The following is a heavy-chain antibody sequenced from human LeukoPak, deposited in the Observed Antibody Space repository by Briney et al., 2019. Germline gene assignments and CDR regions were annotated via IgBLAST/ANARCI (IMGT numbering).Heavy chain of an antibody. V-gene: IGHV4-34*01. J-gene: IGHJ5*02. D-gene: IGHD3-10*01. CDR3: ARSPYYYGSGSYNWFDP. CDR1: GGSFSGYY. CDR2: INHSGST. Sequence: PSETLSLTCAVYGGSFSGYYWSWIRQPPGKGLEWIGEINHSGSTNYNPSLKSRVTISVDTSKNQFSLKLSSVTAADTAVYYCARSPYYYGSGSYNWFDPWGQGTLVTVSS.